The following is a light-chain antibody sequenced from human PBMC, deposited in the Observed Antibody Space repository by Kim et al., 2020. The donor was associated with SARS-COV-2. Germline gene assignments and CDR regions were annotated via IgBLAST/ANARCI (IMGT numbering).Light chain of an antibody. CDR3: QAWDSTVV. J-gene: IGLJ2*01. CDR1: KLGDKY. Sequence: VSVSPGQTASITCSGDKLGDKYACWYQQKPGQSPVLVIYQDSKRPSGIPERFSGSNSGNTATLTISGTQAMDEADYYCQAWDSTVVFGGGTQLTVL. CDR2: QDS. V-gene: IGLV3-1*01.